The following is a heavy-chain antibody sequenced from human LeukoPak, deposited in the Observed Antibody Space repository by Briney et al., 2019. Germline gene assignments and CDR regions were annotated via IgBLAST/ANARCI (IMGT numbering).Heavy chain of an antibody. D-gene: IGHD2-2*01. J-gene: IGHJ4*02. V-gene: IGHV4-59*13. CDR3: ARVYQSAEYYFDY. CDR2: SYYTGST. CDR1: GGSIDSYY. Sequence: PSETLSLTCTVSGGSIDSYYWSWIRQPPGKGLDWIGYSYYTGSTQYHPSLKSRVTISLDTSKNQFSLKLTSVTAADTAVYYCARVYQSAEYYFDYWGQGNLVSVSS.